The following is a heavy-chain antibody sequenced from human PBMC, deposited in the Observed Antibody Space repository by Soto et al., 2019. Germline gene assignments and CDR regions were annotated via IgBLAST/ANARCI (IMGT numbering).Heavy chain of an antibody. Sequence: QGQLVQSGAEVKKPGSSVKVSCKVSGGTFSSYAISWVRQAPGQGLQWMGGIIPISGTADYAQKFQGRVTIIADEFTNTDYMELSSLRSEDTAVYYCARDLVGGSSAYYYGMDVWGQGTTVTVSS. CDR2: IIPISGTA. CDR1: GGTFSSYA. V-gene: IGHV1-69*01. CDR3: ARDLVGGSSAYYYGMDV. J-gene: IGHJ6*02. D-gene: IGHD1-26*01.